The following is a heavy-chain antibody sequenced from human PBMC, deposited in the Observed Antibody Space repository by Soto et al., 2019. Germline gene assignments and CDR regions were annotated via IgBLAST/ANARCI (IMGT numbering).Heavy chain of an antibody. CDR3: ARDRDSVYFDY. Sequence: QVQLVQSGAEVKKPGSSVKVSCKASGGTFSSYTISWVRQAPGQGLEWMGRIIPILGIANYAQKFQGRVTIPADKSTSTADMELSSLRSEDSAVYYCARDRDSVYFDYWGQGTLITVSS. CDR2: IIPILGIA. CDR1: GGTFSSYT. J-gene: IGHJ4*02. V-gene: IGHV1-69*08.